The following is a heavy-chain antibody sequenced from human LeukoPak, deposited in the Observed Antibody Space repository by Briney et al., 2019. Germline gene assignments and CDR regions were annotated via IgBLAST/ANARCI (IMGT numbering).Heavy chain of an antibody. D-gene: IGHD1-1*01. CDR1: GGSFSGYY. CDR3: ARDGGGLESTYMDV. CDR2: INHSGST. J-gene: IGHJ6*03. Sequence: PSETLSLTCAVYGGSFSGYYWSWIRQPPGKGLEWIGEINHSGSTYYNPSLKSRVTISVDTSKNQFSLKLSSVTAADTAVYYCARDGGGLESTYMDVWGKGTTVTISS. V-gene: IGHV4-34*01.